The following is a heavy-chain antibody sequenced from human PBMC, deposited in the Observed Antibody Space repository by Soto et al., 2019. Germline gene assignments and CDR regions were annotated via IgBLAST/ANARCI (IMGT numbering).Heavy chain of an antibody. D-gene: IGHD6-13*01. V-gene: IGHV4-59*01. CDR1: GGSISSNY. CDR2: VYNSGST. Sequence: PSETLSLTCTVSGGSISSNYWTWIRQPPGKGLEWIGYVYNSGSTNYNPSLKSRVTISEDTSKSQFSLKVNSMTAADTAVYYCARYRREAVAGYTLDNWGQGIQVTVSS. CDR3: ARYRREAVAGYTLDN. J-gene: IGHJ4*02.